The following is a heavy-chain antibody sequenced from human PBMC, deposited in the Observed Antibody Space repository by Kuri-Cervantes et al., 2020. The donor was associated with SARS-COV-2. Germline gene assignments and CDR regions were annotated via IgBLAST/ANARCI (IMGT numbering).Heavy chain of an antibody. CDR2: SFYSGST. J-gene: IGHJ4*03. Sequence: GSLRLSCTVSGGSISSGGYYWGWIRQPPGKGLEWIGNSFYSGSTFYNPSLKSRVTISVDTSKNQFSLELSSVTAADTAVYYCARATLVRYFDCLSQGTTVTVSS. D-gene: IGHD2-2*01. CDR3: ARATLVRYFDC. V-gene: IGHV4-39*01. CDR1: GGSISSGGYY.